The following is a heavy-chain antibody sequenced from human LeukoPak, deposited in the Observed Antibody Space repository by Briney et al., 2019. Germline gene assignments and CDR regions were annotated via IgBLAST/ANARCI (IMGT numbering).Heavy chain of an antibody. Sequence: SQTLSLTCAVSGDSVSSKSASWTWLRQSPARGLEWLGRTYSRSKWFNDYAVSVKSRIPVNPDTSKNQFSLHLSSVTPDDTAVYYCARGTGSLDYWGQGTLGTVSS. J-gene: IGHJ4*02. CDR3: ARGTGSLDY. D-gene: IGHD1-26*01. CDR1: GDSVSSKSAS. V-gene: IGHV6-1*01. CDR2: TYSRSKWFN.